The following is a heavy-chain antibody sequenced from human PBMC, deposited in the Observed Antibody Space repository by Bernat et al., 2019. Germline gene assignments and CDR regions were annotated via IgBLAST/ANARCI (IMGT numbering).Heavy chain of an antibody. D-gene: IGHD2-8*01. CDR3: AARHCSNGVCQFDD. CDR2: ISNAGGTI. V-gene: IGHV3-21*01. Sequence: QLVESGGGLVKPGESLRLSCAASGFSFSTYSMNWVRQAPGQWLEWVSSISNAGGTIYYAASVTGRFTISRDNAENSLFLQMNSLRAEDTAVYYCAARHCSNGVCQFDDWGQGTLVTVSS. CDR1: GFSFSTYS. J-gene: IGHJ4*02.